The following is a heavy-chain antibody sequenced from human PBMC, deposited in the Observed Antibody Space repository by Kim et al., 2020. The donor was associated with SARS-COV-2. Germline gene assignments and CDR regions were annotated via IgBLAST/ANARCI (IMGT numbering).Heavy chain of an antibody. CDR1: GYTFTSYG. D-gene: IGHD1-26*01. CDR3: ARDEDSLGFYYFDY. Sequence: ASVKVSCKASGYTFTSYGRSWVRQAPGQGLEWMGWISAYNCNKNYAQKLPGRVTMTTDTSTSTAYMELRSLRSYDTAVYYCARDEDSLGFYYFDYWGQGTLVTVSS. V-gene: IGHV1-18*01. J-gene: IGHJ4*02. CDR2: ISAYNCNK.